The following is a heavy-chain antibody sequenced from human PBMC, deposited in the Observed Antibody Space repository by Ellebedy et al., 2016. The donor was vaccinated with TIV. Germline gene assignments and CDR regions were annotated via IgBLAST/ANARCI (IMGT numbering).Heavy chain of an antibody. Sequence: ASVKVSCKTSGYTFTSYHIHWVRQAPGQGLEWLGIINPIGGSTTYAQKFQGRVTMTRDKSTSTVYMDLSSLRSDDTAIYYCARGYGDFDYWGQGTLATVSS. J-gene: IGHJ4*02. D-gene: IGHD4/OR15-4a*01. CDR1: GYTFTSYH. CDR2: INPIGGST. V-gene: IGHV1-46*01. CDR3: ARGYGDFDY.